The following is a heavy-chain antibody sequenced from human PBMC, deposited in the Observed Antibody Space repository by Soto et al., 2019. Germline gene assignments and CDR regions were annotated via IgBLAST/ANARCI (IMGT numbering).Heavy chain of an antibody. CDR3: ARLEGLATIQYYCAH. J-gene: IGHJ1*01. D-gene: IGHD4-17*01. CDR2: IYYSGLT. V-gene: IGHV4-39*01. CDR1: GGSISSSNYY. Sequence: HLQLQESGPGLVKPSETLALTCTVAGGSISSSNYYWGWSRQPPGKGLEWIGSIYYSGLTYYNPSLKSRVTLSLDKSTSPFSLKMKSVTAADTAVYSSARLEGLATIQYYCAHWCKGTMVTVSS.